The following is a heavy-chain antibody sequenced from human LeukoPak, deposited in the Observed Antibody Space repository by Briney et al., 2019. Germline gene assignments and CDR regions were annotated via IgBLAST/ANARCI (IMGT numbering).Heavy chain of an antibody. J-gene: IGHJ6*03. Sequence: SETLSLTCTVSGGSISSSSYYWGWIRQPPGKGLEWIGSIYYSGSTYYNPSLKSRVTISVDTSKNQFSLKLSSVTAADTAVYYCATTGENSGSYYGPYYYYMDVWGKGTTVTVSS. CDR1: GGSISSSSYY. CDR2: IYYSGST. V-gene: IGHV4-39*07. D-gene: IGHD1-26*01. CDR3: ATTGENSGSYYGPYYYYMDV.